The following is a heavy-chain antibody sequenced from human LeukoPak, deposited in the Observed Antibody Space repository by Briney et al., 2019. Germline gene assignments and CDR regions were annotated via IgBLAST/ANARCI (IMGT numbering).Heavy chain of an antibody. CDR1: GFSFENYN. CDR2: INVITGYI. V-gene: IGHV3-21*01. J-gene: IGHJ3*02. Sequence: GGSLRLSCAASGFSFENYNMNWVRQAPGKGLEWVAYINVITGYIYYADSLKGRFTISRDNAKKSLFLVMNSLRVEDTAVYYCARDRSGSSSVDDAFDIWGQGIMVTVSS. D-gene: IGHD1-26*01. CDR3: ARDRSGSSSVDDAFDI.